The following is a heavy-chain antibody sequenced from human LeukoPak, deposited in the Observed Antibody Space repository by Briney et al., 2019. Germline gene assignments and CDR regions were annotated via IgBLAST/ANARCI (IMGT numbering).Heavy chain of an antibody. CDR1: GGTFSSYA. D-gene: IGHD6-19*01. CDR3: ARDGGYSSGWRGNWFDP. V-gene: IGHV1-69*05. Sequence: SVKVSCKASGGTFSSYAISWVRQAPGQGLEWMGRIIPIFGTANYAQKFQGRVTVTTDESTSTAYMELSSLRSEDTAVYYCARDGGYSSGWRGNWFDPWGQGTLVTVSS. J-gene: IGHJ5*02. CDR2: IIPIFGTA.